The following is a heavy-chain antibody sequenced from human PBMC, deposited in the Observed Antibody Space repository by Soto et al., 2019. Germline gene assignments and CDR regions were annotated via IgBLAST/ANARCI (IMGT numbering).Heavy chain of an antibody. CDR2: IYYSGST. CDR3: ARDGYRDVDTAWPCFDP. Sequence: TLSLTCTVSGGSISSGGYYWSWIRQHPGKGLEWIGYIYYSGSTYYNPSLKSRVTISVDTSKNQFSLKLSSVTAADTAVYYCARDGYRDVDTAWPCFDPWGQGTLVTVSS. CDR1: GGSISSGGYY. J-gene: IGHJ5*02. D-gene: IGHD5-18*01. V-gene: IGHV4-31*03.